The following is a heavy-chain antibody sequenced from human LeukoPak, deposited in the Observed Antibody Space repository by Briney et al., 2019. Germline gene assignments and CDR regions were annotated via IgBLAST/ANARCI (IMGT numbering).Heavy chain of an antibody. V-gene: IGHV4-39*01. Sequence: PSETLSLTCTISGGSISSSSYYWGWIRQPPGKGLEWIGSIYYSGSTYYNPSLKSRVTISVDTSKNQFSLKLSSVTAADTAVYYCSRHVFYGIAVSWFLPWGQGTLVTVSS. CDR3: SRHVFYGIAVSWFLP. CDR1: GGSISSSSYY. J-gene: IGHJ5*02. D-gene: IGHD6-19*01. CDR2: IYYSGST.